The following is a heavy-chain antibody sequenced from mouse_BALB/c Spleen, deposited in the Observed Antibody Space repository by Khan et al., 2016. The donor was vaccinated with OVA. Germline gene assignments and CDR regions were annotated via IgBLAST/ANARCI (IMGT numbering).Heavy chain of an antibody. CDR1: GFSLNTYG. CDR3: AKVTPDYCSKDC. Sequence: QVQLKQSGPGLVAPSHSLSITCTVSGFSLNTYGVNWVRQPPGKGLEWLGVILGDGSTNYHSALISRLSISKDNYKRQVSLKLNSHQTDDTATYYCAKVTPDYCSKDCWGQGTSVTVSS. D-gene: IGHD1-1*01. CDR2: ILGDGST. J-gene: IGHJ4*01. V-gene: IGHV2-3*01.